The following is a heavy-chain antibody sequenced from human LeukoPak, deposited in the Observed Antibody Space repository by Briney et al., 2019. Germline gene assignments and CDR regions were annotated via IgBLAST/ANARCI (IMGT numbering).Heavy chain of an antibody. CDR2: IWYDGSNK. V-gene: IGHV3-33*06. CDR3: AKEGRKYSGGWYSS. D-gene: IGHD6-19*01. Sequence: GGSLRLSCAASGFTFSSYGMHWVRQAPGKGLEWVAVIWYDGSNKYYADSVKGRFTISRDNSKNTLYLQMNSLRAEDTAVYYCAKEGRKYSGGWYSSWGQGTLVTVSS. J-gene: IGHJ4*02. CDR1: GFTFSSYG.